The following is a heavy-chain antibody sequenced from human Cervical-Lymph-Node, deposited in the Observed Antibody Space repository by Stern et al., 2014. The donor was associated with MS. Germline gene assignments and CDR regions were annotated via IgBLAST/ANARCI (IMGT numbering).Heavy chain of an antibody. V-gene: IGHV4-4*02. CDR3: VRALGSSSFRYWFDP. Sequence: QVQLQESGPGLVKPSGTLSLTCAVSGDSISSSNWWSWVRPSPGKGLEWVGGICEARPTKHTPPQKSRPPKPEDNSKNKFSLKLTSVAAADTAVYYCVRALGSSSFRYWFDPWGQGTLVMVSS. CDR1: GDSISSSNW. D-gene: IGHD6-13*01. J-gene: IGHJ5*02. CDR2: ICEARPT.